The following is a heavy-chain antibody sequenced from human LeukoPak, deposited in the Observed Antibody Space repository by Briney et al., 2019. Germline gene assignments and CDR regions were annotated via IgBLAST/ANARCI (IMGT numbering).Heavy chain of an antibody. Sequence: GASVTVSCEASGYTFTSYGISWVRQAPGQGLEWMGWISAYNGNTNYAQKLQGRVTMTTDTSTSTAYMELRSLRSDDTAVYYCARAIGNYGHSPYYMDVWGKGTTVTVSS. V-gene: IGHV1-18*01. CDR1: GYTFTSYG. CDR2: ISAYNGNT. CDR3: ARAIGNYGHSPYYMDV. J-gene: IGHJ6*03. D-gene: IGHD4-17*01.